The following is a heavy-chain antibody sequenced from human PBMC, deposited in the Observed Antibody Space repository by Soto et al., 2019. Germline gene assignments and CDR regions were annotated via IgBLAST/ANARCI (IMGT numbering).Heavy chain of an antibody. V-gene: IGHV4-59*08. CDR3: ARRYASCFDY. J-gene: IGHJ4*02. CDR1: GGSISSYY. Sequence: SKTLSLTCTVSGGSISSYYWSWIRQPPGKGLEWIGYIYYSGSTNYNPSLKSRVTISVDTSKNQFSLKLSSVTAADTAVYYCARRYASCFDYWGQGTLVTVSS. CDR2: IYYSGST. D-gene: IGHD2-2*01.